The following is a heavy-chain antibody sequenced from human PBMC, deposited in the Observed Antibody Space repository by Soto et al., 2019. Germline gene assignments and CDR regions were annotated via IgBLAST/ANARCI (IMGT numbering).Heavy chain of an antibody. D-gene: IGHD6-19*01. CDR1: GFTFSSYW. Sequence: GGSLRLSCAASGFTFSSYWMHWVRQAPGKGLVWVSRINSDGSSTSYADSVKGRFTISRDNAKHTLYLQMNSLRAEDTAVYYCAVAVAGPTAIDSWGQGTLVTVSS. V-gene: IGHV3-74*01. J-gene: IGHJ5*01. CDR3: AVAVAGPTAIDS. CDR2: INSDGSST.